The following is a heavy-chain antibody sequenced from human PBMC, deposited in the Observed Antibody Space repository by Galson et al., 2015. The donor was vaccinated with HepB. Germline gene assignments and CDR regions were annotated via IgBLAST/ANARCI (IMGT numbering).Heavy chain of an antibody. CDR3: ARGLVAARPGGRENY. Sequence: SLRLSCAASGFTFSSYSMNWVRQAPGKGLEWVSYISSSSSTIYYADSVKGRFTISRDNAKNSLYLQMNSLRDEDTAVYYCARGLVAARPGGRENYWGQGTLVTVSS. CDR1: GFTFSSYS. CDR2: ISSSSSTI. V-gene: IGHV3-48*02. J-gene: IGHJ4*02. D-gene: IGHD6-6*01.